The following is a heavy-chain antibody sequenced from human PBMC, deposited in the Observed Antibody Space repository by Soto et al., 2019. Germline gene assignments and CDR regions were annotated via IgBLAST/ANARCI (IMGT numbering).Heavy chain of an antibody. CDR3: ARDVLLWFGELSGWMDV. D-gene: IGHD3-10*01. CDR1: GFTFSSYA. Sequence: GGSLRLSCAASGFTFSSYAMHWVRQAPGKGLEWVAVISYDGSNKYYADSVKGRFTISRDNSKNTLYLQMNSLRAEDTAGYYCARDVLLWFGELSGWMDVWGQGTTVTVSS. J-gene: IGHJ6*02. V-gene: IGHV3-30-3*01. CDR2: ISYDGSNK.